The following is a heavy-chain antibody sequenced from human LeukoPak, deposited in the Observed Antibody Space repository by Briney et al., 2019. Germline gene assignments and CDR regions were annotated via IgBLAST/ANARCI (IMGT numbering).Heavy chain of an antibody. CDR1: GFTVSSNY. J-gene: IGHJ4*02. CDR3: ARDWGYCSSTKCHLFDY. Sequence: GGSLRLSCAASGFTVSSNYMSWVRQAPGKGLEWVSVIYSGGSTYYADSVKGRFTISRDNSKNTLYLQMNSLRAEDTAVYYCARDWGYCSSTKCHLFDYWGQGTLVTVSS. CDR2: IYSGGST. V-gene: IGHV3-53*01. D-gene: IGHD2-2*01.